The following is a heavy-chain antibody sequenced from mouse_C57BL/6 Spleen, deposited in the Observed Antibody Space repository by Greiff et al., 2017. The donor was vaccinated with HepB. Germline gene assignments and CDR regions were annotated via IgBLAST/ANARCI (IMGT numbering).Heavy chain of an antibody. CDR2: INPNNGGT. CDR1: GYTFTDYN. CDR3: ERDCYYYGYYFDY. Sequence: DVKLQESGPELVKPGASVKMSCKASGYTFTDYNMHWVKQSHGKSLEWIGYINPNNGGTSYTQKFKCKATLTVNKSSSTAYMELRSLTSEDSAVYYCERDCYYYGYYFDYWGQGTTLTVSS. V-gene: IGHV1-22*01. D-gene: IGHD1-1*01. J-gene: IGHJ2*01.